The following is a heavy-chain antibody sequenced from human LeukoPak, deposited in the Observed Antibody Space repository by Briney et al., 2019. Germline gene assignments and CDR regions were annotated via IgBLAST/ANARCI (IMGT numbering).Heavy chain of an antibody. CDR2: IKEDGSER. D-gene: IGHD2-15*01. CDR3: ARGQYCSGGSCYSDY. V-gene: IGHV3-7*03. CDR1: AFIFSGHW. J-gene: IGHJ4*02. Sequence: GGSLRLSCEGSAFIFSGHWMNWVRQTPGKGLEWVASIKEDGSERQYVDSVKGRFSISRDNTKGSLFLQLNSLRAEDTAVYYCARGQYCSGGSCYSDYWGQGTLVTVSS.